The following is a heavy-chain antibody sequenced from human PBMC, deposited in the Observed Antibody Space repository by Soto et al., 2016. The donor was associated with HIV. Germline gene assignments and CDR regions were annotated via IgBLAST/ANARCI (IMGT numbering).Heavy chain of an antibody. CDR1: GGSLSGYY. J-gene: IGHJ4*02. CDR2: VNDRGIV. V-gene: IGHV4-34*01. D-gene: IGHD2-21*02. CDR3: VRLASGLVTSPFDS. Sequence: QVRLHQWGAGMVKPSETLSLTCAVYGGSLSGYYWTWIRQSPGKELEWIGEVNDRGIVNYNPSLKRRLTITMESTKNQFFLKLRSVTAADAATYYCVRLASGLVTSPFDSWGQG.